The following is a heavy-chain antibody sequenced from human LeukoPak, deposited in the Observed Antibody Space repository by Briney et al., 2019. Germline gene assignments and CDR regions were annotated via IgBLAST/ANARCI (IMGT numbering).Heavy chain of an antibody. CDR3: ARVKIFGVAISNWFDP. D-gene: IGHD3-3*01. CDR2: ISAYNGDT. J-gene: IGHJ5*02. CDR1: GYTCTSYT. Sequence: ASVKVSCKASGYTCTSYTIMWVRQAPGQGLEWMGWISAYNGDTYYAQKFQGRATMTTDTSTSTAYMELRSLRSDDTAVYYCARVKIFGVAISNWFDPWGQGTLVTVSS. V-gene: IGHV1-18*01.